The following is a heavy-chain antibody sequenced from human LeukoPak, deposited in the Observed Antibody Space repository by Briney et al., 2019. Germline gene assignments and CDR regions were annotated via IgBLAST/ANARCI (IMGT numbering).Heavy chain of an antibody. J-gene: IGHJ4*02. CDR2: IWYDGSNK. V-gene: IGHV3-33*06. CDR1: GFTFSSYG. CDR3: AKPSVVVVAPTGYYFDY. D-gene: IGHD2-15*01. Sequence: GGSLRLSCAASGFTFSSYGMHWVRQAPGKGLEWVAVIWYDGSNKYYADSVKGRFTISRDNSKNTLYLQMNSLRAEDTAVYYCAKPSVVVVAPTGYYFDYWGQGTLVTVSS.